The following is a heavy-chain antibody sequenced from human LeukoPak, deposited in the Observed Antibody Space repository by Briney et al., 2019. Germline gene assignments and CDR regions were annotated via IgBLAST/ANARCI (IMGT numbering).Heavy chain of an antibody. CDR1: GGSISSYY. J-gene: IGHJ5*02. Sequence: KPSETLSLTCTDSGGSISSYYWSWIRQPPGKGREWSGYIYYSGSTNYNPSLKRQVTISVDTSKNQFSLKLSSVTAADTAVYYCATDVNSSGTLWFDPWCQGTLVTVAS. CDR3: ATDVNSSGTLWFDP. CDR2: IYYSGST. D-gene: IGHD3-22*01. V-gene: IGHV4-59*01.